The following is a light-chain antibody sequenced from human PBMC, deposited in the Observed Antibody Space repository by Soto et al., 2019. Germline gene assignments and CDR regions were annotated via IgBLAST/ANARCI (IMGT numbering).Light chain of an antibody. CDR1: QSVRRSY. CDR3: QQYGSSPRT. J-gene: IGKJ1*01. V-gene: IGKV3-20*01. CDR2: GAS. Sequence: EIVLTQSPGTLSLSPGERATLSCRARQSVRRSYLAWYQQKPGQAPRLLIYGASSRATGIPDRFSGSGSGTDFTLTISRLEPEDFAVDYCQQYGSSPRTFGQGTKVEIK.